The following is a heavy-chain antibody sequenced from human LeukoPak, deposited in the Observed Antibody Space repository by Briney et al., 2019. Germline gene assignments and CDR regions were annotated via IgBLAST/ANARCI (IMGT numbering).Heavy chain of an antibody. CDR2: ISYDGGST. J-gene: IGHJ4*02. V-gene: IGHV3-30*18. D-gene: IGHD6-6*01. Sequence: GGSLRLSCAASGFTFSTYAMHWVRQAPCKGLEWVAIISYDGGSTSYADSVKGRFTISRDNSKNTLYLQMSSLRTEDTAVYYCAKIEGSSSYYFDYWGQGTLVTVSS. CDR3: AKIEGSSSYYFDY. CDR1: GFTFSTYA.